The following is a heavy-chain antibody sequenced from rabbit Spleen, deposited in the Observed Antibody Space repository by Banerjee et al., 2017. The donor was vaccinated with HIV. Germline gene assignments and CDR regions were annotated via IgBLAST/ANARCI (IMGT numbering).Heavy chain of an antibody. CDR3: ARETSSGWGIISFYFSL. V-gene: IGHV1S40*01. D-gene: IGHD4-1*01. CDR2: IATGSSADT. CDR1: GFSFSSRYY. Sequence: QSLEESGGDLVKPGASLTLTCTASGFSFSSRYYLCWVRQAPGKGLEWIACIATGSSADTYYASWAKGRFTISKTSSTTVDLKMTSLTAADTATYFCARETSSGWGIISFYFSLWGPGTLVTV. J-gene: IGHJ4*01.